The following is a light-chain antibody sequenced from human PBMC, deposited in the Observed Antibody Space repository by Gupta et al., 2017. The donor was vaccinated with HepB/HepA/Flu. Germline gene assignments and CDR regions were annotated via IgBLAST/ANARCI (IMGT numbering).Light chain of an antibody. V-gene: IGLV2-14*01. CDR2: DVT. J-gene: IGLJ3*02. CDR1: SSDVGGFEY. Sequence: SALTQPASVSGSPGQSTTISCTGTSSDVGGFEYVSWYQQHPGQAPKLVIYDVTYRPSGISSRFSGSKSGNTASLTISGLQSEDEADYFCSTYTTTRTRVFGGGTKLTVL. CDR3: STYTTTRTRV.